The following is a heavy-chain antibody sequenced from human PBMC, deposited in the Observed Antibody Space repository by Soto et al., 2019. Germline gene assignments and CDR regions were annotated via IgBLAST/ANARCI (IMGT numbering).Heavy chain of an antibody. CDR3: ARQRVSIVRGVIIVIDYMDV. J-gene: IGHJ6*03. D-gene: IGHD3-10*01. Sequence: SETLSLTCTVSGGSISSYYWSWIRQPPGKGLEWVGYIYYSGSTNYNPSLKSRVTISVDTSKNQFSLKLSSVTAADTAVYYCARQRVSIVRGVIIVIDYMDVWGQGTSVPVSS. CDR1: GGSISSYY. V-gene: IGHV4-59*08. CDR2: IYYSGST.